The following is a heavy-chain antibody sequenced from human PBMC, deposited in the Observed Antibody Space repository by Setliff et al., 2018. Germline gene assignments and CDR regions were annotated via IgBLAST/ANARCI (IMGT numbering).Heavy chain of an antibody. CDR2: VYTSGST. V-gene: IGHV4-61*09. CDR3: ARDVGSSWFDY. J-gene: IGHJ4*02. D-gene: IGHD6-13*01. CDR1: GVSIANTASY. Sequence: SETLSLTCNVSGVSIANTASYWSWIRQPAGKGLEWIGHVYTSGSTNYNPSLKSRVTISVDTSKNQFSLKLSSATAADTAVYYCARDVGSSWFDYWGQGTLVTVSS.